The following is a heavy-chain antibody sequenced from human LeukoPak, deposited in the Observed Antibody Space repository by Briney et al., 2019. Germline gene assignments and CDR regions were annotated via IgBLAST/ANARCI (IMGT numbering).Heavy chain of an antibody. CDR2: ISGSGGTT. CDR1: RFTFSSYA. V-gene: IGHV3-23*01. CDR3: AKGGDVAVVPAAGPYYAMDV. J-gene: IGHJ6*02. D-gene: IGHD2-2*01. Sequence: GGSLRLSCAASRFTFSSYAMTWVRQPPGKGLEWVAAISGSGGTTYYADSVKGRFTISRDNSKNTVFLQMNSLSADDTATYYCAKGGDVAVVPAAGPYYAMDVWGQGTTVTVSS.